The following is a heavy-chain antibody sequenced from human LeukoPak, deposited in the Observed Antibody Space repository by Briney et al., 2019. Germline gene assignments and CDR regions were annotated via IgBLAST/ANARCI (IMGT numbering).Heavy chain of an antibody. D-gene: IGHD3-3*01. CDR2: IIPIFGTA. Sequence: SVKVSCKASGGTFSSYAISWVRQAPGQGLEWMGGIIPIFGTANYAQKFQGRVTITTDESTSTAYMELNSLRSEDTAVYYCARADYDFMTLNWFDPWGQGTLVTVSS. CDR1: GGTFSSYA. CDR3: ARADYDFMTLNWFDP. J-gene: IGHJ5*02. V-gene: IGHV1-69*05.